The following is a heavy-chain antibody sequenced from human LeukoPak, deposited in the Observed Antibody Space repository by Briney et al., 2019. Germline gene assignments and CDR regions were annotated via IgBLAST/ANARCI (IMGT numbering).Heavy chain of an antibody. CDR3: ARGRIVGRYYFDY. CDR1: GYTFTGYY. J-gene: IGHJ4*02. Sequence: GASVKVSCKASGYTFTGYYMHWVRQAPGQGLEWMGWINPNSGGTNYAQKFQGRVTMTRDTSISTAYMELSRLRSDDTAVYYCARGRIVGRYYFDYWGQGTLVTVSS. CDR2: INPNSGGT. V-gene: IGHV1-2*02. D-gene: IGHD1-26*01.